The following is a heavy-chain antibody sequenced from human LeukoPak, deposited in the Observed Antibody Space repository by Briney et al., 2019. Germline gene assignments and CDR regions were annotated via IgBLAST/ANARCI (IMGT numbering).Heavy chain of an antibody. J-gene: IGHJ5*02. CDR1: GYSISSGYY. D-gene: IGHD3-3*01. Sequence: SETLSLTCTVSGYSISSGYYWGWIRQPPGKGLEWIGSIYHSGRTFYNPSLKSRVTISVDTSKNQFSLKLSSVTAADTAVYYCARVPHYDFWSGYYLNWFDPWGQGTLVTVSS. V-gene: IGHV4-38-2*02. CDR2: IYHSGRT. CDR3: ARVPHYDFWSGYYLNWFDP.